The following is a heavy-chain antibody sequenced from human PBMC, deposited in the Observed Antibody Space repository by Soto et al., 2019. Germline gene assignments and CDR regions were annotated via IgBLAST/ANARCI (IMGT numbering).Heavy chain of an antibody. CDR2: ISYDGSNK. Sequence: QVQLVESGGGVVQPGRSLRLSCAASGFTFSSYAMHWVRQAPGKGLEWVAVISYDGSNKYYADSVKGRFTISRDNSKNTLFLQVYRLRAEDTGVYYSARDPWLGTALVLWYFDIWGRGTLVTVSS. CDR1: GFTFSSYA. J-gene: IGHJ2*01. V-gene: IGHV3-30-3*01. D-gene: IGHD5-18*01. CDR3: ARDPWLGTALVLWYFDI.